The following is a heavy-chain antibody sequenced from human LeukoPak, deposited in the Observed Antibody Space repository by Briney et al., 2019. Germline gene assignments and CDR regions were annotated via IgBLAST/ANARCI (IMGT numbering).Heavy chain of an antibody. CDR1: GGSISSSTYY. Sequence: SETLSLTCSVSGGSISSSTYYWGWIRQPPGKGLEWIGSMYYGGNTYSNPTLKSRVTISADTSKNRFSLKLSSVTAADTATYFCARHSGSSWFDPFDIWGQGTMVTVSS. CDR2: MYYGGNT. V-gene: IGHV4-39*01. CDR3: ARHSGSSWFDPFDI. J-gene: IGHJ3*02. D-gene: IGHD6-13*01.